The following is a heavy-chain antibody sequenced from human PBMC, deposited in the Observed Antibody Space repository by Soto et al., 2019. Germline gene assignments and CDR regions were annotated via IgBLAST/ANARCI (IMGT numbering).Heavy chain of an antibody. CDR2: IIPIFGTA. V-gene: IGHV1-69*13. CDR3: ARGSAYDSSGYYYSCFDP. D-gene: IGHD3-22*01. CDR1: VGTLRSDA. Sequence: ASVQVSCQASVGTLRSDASSWVRQAPGQGLEWMGGIIPIFGTANYAQKFQGRVTITADESTSTAYMELSSLRSEDTAVYYCARGSAYDSSGYYYSCFDPWGQGTLVTVS. J-gene: IGHJ5*02.